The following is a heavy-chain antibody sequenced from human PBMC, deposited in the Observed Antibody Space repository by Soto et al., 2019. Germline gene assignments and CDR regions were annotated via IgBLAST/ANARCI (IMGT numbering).Heavy chain of an antibody. D-gene: IGHD7-27*01. V-gene: IGHV4-39*01. CDR1: GCAISRSSYY. J-gene: IGHJ3*02. CDR3: ARHVNPWAQGAFDI. Sequence: SETLSLTCTVSGCAISRSSYYWGWIRQPPGKGLEWIGSIYYSGSTYYNPSLKSRVTISVDTSKNQFSLKLSSVTAADTAVYYCARHVNPWAQGAFDIWGQGTMVT. CDR2: IYYSGST.